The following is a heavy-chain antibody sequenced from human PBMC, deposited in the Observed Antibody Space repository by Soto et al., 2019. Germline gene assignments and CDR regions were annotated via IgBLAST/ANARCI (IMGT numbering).Heavy chain of an antibody. CDR1: GGTFSSYA. J-gene: IGHJ6*02. D-gene: IGHD2-2*01. CDR3: ARSHGSSASLEIYYYYYYGMDV. CDR2: IIPISGTA. Sequence: QVQLVQSGAEVKKPGSSVKVSCKASGGTFSSYAISCVRQAPGQGLEWMGGIIPISGTANYAQKFQGRVTITADESTSTAYKELSSLRSEDTAVYYCARSHGSSASLEIYYYYYYGMDVWGQGTTVTVSS. V-gene: IGHV1-69*01.